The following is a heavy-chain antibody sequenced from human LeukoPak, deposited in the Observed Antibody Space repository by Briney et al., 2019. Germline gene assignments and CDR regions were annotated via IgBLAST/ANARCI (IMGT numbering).Heavy chain of an antibody. J-gene: IGHJ4*02. D-gene: IGHD3-22*01. Sequence: SVKVSCKASGFTFTSSAVQWVRQARGQRLEWIGWIVVGSGNTNYAQKFQERVTITRDMSTSTAYMELSSLRSEDTAVYFCAASPDYYDSSGYSYYFDYWGQGALVTVSS. CDR1: GFTFTSSA. V-gene: IGHV1-58*01. CDR3: AASPDYYDSSGYSYYFDY. CDR2: IVVGSGNT.